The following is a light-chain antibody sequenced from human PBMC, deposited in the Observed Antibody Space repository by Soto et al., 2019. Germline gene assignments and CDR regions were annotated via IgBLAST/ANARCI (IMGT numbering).Light chain of an antibody. Sequence: DIQMTQSPSSLSASVGDRVTITCRASQGIGNYLAWYQQKPWKVPKLLIYTSSTLQSGVPSRFSGSGSGTDFTLTISSLQPEDVATYYCQKYNSAPWTFGQGTKVDIK. CDR1: QGIGNY. J-gene: IGKJ1*01. CDR2: TSS. V-gene: IGKV1-27*01. CDR3: QKYNSAPWT.